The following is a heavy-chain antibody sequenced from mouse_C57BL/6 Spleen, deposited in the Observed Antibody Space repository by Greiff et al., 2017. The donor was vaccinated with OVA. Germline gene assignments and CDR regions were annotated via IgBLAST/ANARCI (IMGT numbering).Heavy chain of an antibody. CDR2: ISNGGGST. CDR3: ARPYDYDSPWFAY. D-gene: IGHD2-4*01. Sequence: VESGGGLVQPGGSLKLSCAASGFTFSDYYMYWVRQTPEKRLEWVAYISNGGGSTYYPDTVKGRFTISRDNAKNTLYLQMSRLKSEDTAMYYCARPYDYDSPWFAYWGQGTLVTVSA. CDR1: GFTFSDYY. V-gene: IGHV5-12*01. J-gene: IGHJ3*01.